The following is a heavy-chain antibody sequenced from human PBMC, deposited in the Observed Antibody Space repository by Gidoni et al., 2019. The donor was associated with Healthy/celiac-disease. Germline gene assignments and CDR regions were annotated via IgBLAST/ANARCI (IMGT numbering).Heavy chain of an antibody. Sequence: QVQLVESGGGVVQPGRSLGLSCAASGFTVSSYGMHWVRQAPGKGLEWVAVISYDGSNKYYADSVKGRFTISRDNSKNTLYLQMNSLRAEDTAVYYCAKRGSYYPFDYWGQGTLVTVSS. CDR2: ISYDGSNK. D-gene: IGHD1-26*01. V-gene: IGHV3-30*18. J-gene: IGHJ4*02. CDR1: GFTVSSYG. CDR3: AKRGSYYPFDY.